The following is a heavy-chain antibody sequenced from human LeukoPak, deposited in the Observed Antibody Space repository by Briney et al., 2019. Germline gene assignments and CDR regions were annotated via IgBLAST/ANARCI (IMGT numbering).Heavy chain of an antibody. V-gene: IGHV3-23*01. Sequence: PGGSLRLSCAASGFTFSSYGMSWVRQAPGKGLEWDSAISGSGGSTYYADSVKGRFTISRDNSKNTLYLQMNSLRAEDTAVYYCASLGYYYYYMDVWGKGTTVTISS. CDR2: ISGSGGST. CDR1: GFTFSSYG. CDR3: ASLGYYYYYMDV. J-gene: IGHJ6*03.